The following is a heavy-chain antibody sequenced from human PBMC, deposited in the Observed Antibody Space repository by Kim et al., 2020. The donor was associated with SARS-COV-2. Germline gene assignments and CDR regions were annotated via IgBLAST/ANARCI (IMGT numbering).Heavy chain of an antibody. CDR1: GFTFSSYG. CDR3: AREEWVAATPFDY. D-gene: IGHD2-15*01. V-gene: IGHV3-33*05. CDR2: ISYDGSNK. J-gene: IGHJ4*02. Sequence: GGSLRLSCAASGFTFSSYGMHWVRQAPGKGLEWVAVISYDGSNKYYADSVKGRFTISRDNSKNTLYLQMNILRAEDTAVYYCAREEWVAATPFDYWGQGTLVTVSS.